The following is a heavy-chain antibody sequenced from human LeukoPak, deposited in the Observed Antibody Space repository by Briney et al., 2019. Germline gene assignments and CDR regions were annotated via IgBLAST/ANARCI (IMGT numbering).Heavy chain of an antibody. CDR2: ISGSGGST. D-gene: IGHD3-10*01. CDR3: AKDRITMVRGVTKYYFDY. CDR1: GFTFSSYA. V-gene: IGHV3-23*01. Sequence: SGGSLRLSCAASGFTFSSYAMSWARQAPGRGLEWVSAISGSGGSTYYADSVKGRFTISRDNSKNTLYLQMNSLRAEDTAVYYCAKDRITMVRGVTKYYFDYWGQGTLVTVSS. J-gene: IGHJ4*02.